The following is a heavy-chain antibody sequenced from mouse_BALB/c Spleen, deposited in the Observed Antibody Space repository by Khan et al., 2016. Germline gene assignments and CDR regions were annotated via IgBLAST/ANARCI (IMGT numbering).Heavy chain of an antibody. Sequence: QIQLVQSGPELKKPGETVKISCKASGYSFTNYGMNWVKQAPGKGLKWMGWIDTNTGEPTYAEEFKGRVAFSLETSAITAYLQINNLKNDDTATYFCARWGYDYDWFAYGGQGTLVTFSA. CDR2: IDTNTGEP. CDR1: GYSFTNYG. J-gene: IGHJ3*01. V-gene: IGHV9-3*02. D-gene: IGHD2-4*01. CDR3: ARWGYDYDWFAY.